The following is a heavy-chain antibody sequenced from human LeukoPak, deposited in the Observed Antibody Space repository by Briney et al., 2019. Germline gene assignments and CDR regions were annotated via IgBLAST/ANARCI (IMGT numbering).Heavy chain of an antibody. Sequence: GGSLRLSCAASGFTFSSYSMNWVRQAPGKGLEWVSYISSSSSTIYYADSVKGRFTISRDNAKNSLYLQMNSLRAEDTAVYYCARDEGTVLWFGELLYYHYGMDVWGQGTTVTVSS. D-gene: IGHD3-10*01. CDR2: ISSSSSTI. CDR1: GFTFSSYS. CDR3: ARDEGTVLWFGELLYYHYGMDV. J-gene: IGHJ6*02. V-gene: IGHV3-48*04.